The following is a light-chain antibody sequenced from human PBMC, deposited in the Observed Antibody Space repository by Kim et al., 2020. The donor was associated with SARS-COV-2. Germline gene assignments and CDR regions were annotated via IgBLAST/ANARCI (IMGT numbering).Light chain of an antibody. CDR1: QSIISW. CDR2: KAS. J-gene: IGKJ1*01. Sequence: ASVGDKVTITCRASQSIISWLAWYQQKPGKAPKLLIYKASILESGVTSRFSGSGSATEFILTISSLQPDDFATYYCQQYKTEPWTFGQGTKVEIK. CDR3: QQYKTEPWT. V-gene: IGKV1-5*03.